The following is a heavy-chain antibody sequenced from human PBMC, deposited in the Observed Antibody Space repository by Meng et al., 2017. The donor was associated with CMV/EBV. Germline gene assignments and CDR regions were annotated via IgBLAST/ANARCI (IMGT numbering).Heavy chain of an antibody. V-gene: IGHV3-53*01. CDR3: ARGGYDILTGYIAPFDY. J-gene: IGHJ4*02. CDR1: GFSVSSNY. CDR2: IDSGDNT. D-gene: IGHD3-9*01. Sequence: SGFSVSSNYRSWVRQAPGKGLEWISVIDSGDNTYYADSVKGRFTISRDNSKNTLYLPMNSLRAEDTAVYYCARGGYDILTGYIAPFDYWGQGTLVTVSS.